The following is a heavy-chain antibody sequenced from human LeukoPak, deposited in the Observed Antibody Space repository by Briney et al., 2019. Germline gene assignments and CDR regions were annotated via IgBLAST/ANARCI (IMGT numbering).Heavy chain of an antibody. Sequence: GGSLRLSCAASGFTFSDYYMSWIRQAPGKGLEWVSYISSSGSTIYYADSVKGRFTISRDNAKNSLYLQMNSLRAEDTAVYYCATIYGSGSYYYYMDVWGKGTTVTISS. D-gene: IGHD3-10*01. CDR2: ISSSGSTI. V-gene: IGHV3-11*01. CDR1: GFTFSDYY. CDR3: ATIYGSGSYYYYMDV. J-gene: IGHJ6*03.